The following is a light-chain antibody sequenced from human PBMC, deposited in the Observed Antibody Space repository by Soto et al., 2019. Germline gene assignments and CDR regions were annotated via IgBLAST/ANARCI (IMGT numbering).Light chain of an antibody. V-gene: IGKV1-5*01. CDR2: DAS. Sequence: DIQMTQSPSTLSASVGDRVTITCRASQSISSWLAWYQQKPGKAPKLLIYDASSLESGLPSRFSGSGSGTEFTLTISSLQPDDFAAYDCQQYNSYLITFGQGTRLEIK. CDR1: QSISSW. J-gene: IGKJ5*01. CDR3: QQYNSYLIT.